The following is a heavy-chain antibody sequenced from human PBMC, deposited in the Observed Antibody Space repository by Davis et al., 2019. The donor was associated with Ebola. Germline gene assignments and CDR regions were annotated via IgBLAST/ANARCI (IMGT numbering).Heavy chain of an antibody. CDR1: GFAFSRST. D-gene: IGHD1/OR15-1a*01. CDR2: ISGSGGGT. J-gene: IGHJ6*03. CDR3: AKNKGSGDHYHYCMDV. Sequence: GESLKISCAASGFAFSRSTMSWVRQAPGKGLDWVSGISGSGGGTYYEESVKGRFTISRDNSKNTVYLQVNSLRAEDTAVFYCAKNKGSGDHYHYCMDVWGKGTTVTVSS. V-gene: IGHV3-23*01.